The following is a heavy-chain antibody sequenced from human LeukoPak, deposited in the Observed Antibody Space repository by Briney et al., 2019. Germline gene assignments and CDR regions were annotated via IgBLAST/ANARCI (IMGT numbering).Heavy chain of an antibody. CDR1: GYTFTSYG. D-gene: IGHD1-26*01. Sequence: ASVKVSCKASGYTFTSYGISWVRQAPGQGLEWMGWISAYNGNTNYAQKLQGRVTMTTDTSTSTAYMELRSLRSEDTAVYYCARDLVGAYAFDIWGQGTMVTVSS. CDR2: ISAYNGNT. CDR3: ARDLVGAYAFDI. J-gene: IGHJ3*02. V-gene: IGHV1-18*01.